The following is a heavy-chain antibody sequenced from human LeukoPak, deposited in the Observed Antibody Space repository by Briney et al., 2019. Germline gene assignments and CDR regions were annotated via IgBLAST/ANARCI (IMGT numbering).Heavy chain of an antibody. Sequence: PSETLSLTCAVYGGSFSGYYWSWIRQPPGKGLEWIGEINHSGSTNYNPSLKSRVTISVDTSKNQFSLKPSSVTAADTAVYYCARRGSVAAFDYWGQGTLVTVSS. V-gene: IGHV4-34*01. J-gene: IGHJ4*02. CDR2: INHSGST. CDR3: ARRGSVAAFDY. CDR1: GGSFSGYY. D-gene: IGHD4-23*01.